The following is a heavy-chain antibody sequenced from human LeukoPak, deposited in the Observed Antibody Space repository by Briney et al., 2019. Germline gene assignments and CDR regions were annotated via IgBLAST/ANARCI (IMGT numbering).Heavy chain of an antibody. CDR1: GYIFTSYW. Sequence: GESLKISCKGSGYIFTSYWIGWVRQMPGKGLEWMGIIYPGDSDTRYSPSFQGQVTISADKSISTAYLQWSSLKASDTAMYYCARPISIAVAGPYYFDYWGQGTLVTVSS. D-gene: IGHD6-19*01. CDR2: IYPGDSDT. CDR3: ARPISIAVAGPYYFDY. V-gene: IGHV5-51*01. J-gene: IGHJ4*02.